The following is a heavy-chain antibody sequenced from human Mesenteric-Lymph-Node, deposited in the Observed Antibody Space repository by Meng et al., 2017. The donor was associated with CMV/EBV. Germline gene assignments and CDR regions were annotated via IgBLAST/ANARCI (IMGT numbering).Heavy chain of an antibody. CDR2: TYYMSKWYN. J-gene: IGHJ5*02. CDR3: ARDPYPYCSSSSCYTPGWFDP. Sequence: SQTLSLTCAISGDSVSSTSAAWIWIRQSPSRGLEWLGRTYYMSKWYNDYAVSVKSRITINPDTSKNQFSLQLNSVTPEDTAVYYCARDPYPYCSSSSCYTPGWFDPWGQGTLVTVSS. CDR1: GDSVSSTSAA. V-gene: IGHV6-1*01. D-gene: IGHD2-2*02.